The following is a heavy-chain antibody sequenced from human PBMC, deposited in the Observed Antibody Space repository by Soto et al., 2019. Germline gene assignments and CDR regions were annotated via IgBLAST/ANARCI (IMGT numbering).Heavy chain of an antibody. Sequence: QVQLVQSGAEVKKPGSSVNVSCKASGGTFSSYAISWVRQAPGQGLEWMGGIIPIFGTANYAQKFQGRVTITADKSTSTAYMELSSLRSEDTAVYYCASSNRLGYCSSTSCYSVDYWGQGTLVTVSS. CDR3: ASSNRLGYCSSTSCYSVDY. D-gene: IGHD2-2*02. CDR1: GGTFSSYA. J-gene: IGHJ4*02. V-gene: IGHV1-69*06. CDR2: IIPIFGTA.